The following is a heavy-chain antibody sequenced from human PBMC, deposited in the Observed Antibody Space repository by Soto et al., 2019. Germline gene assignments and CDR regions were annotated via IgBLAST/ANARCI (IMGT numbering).Heavy chain of an antibody. D-gene: IGHD3-3*01. V-gene: IGHV3-23*01. CDR1: GFTFSSYA. CDR3: VAEGIFGVAKGV. J-gene: IGHJ6*04. Sequence: GGSLRLSCAASGFTFSSYAMSWVRQAPGKGLEWVSAISGSGGSTYYADSVKGRFTISRDNSKNTLYLQMSSLRAEDTAVYYCVAEGIFGVAKGVWGKGTTVTVSS. CDR2: ISGSGGST.